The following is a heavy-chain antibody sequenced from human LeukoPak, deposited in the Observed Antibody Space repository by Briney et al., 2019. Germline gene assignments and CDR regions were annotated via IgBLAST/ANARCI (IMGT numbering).Heavy chain of an antibody. V-gene: IGHV1-2*04. CDR3: ARGLSYYYDSSGYPTWWPDY. CDR2: INPNSGGT. CDR1: GYTFTGYY. Sequence: ASVKVSCKASGYTFTGYYMHWVRQAPGQGLEWMGWINPNSGGTNYAQKFQGWVTMTRDTSIGTAYMELSRLRSDDTAVYYCARGLSYYYDSSGYPTWWPDYWGQGTLVTVSS. D-gene: IGHD3-22*01. J-gene: IGHJ4*02.